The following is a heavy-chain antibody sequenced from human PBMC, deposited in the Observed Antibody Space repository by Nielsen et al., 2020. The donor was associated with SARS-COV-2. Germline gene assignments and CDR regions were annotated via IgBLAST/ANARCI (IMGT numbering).Heavy chain of an antibody. V-gene: IGHV3-9*01. J-gene: IGHJ4*02. Sequence: GGSLRLSCAASGFTFDDYAMYWVRQAPGKGLEWVSGISWNSGSIGYADSVKGRFTISRDNAKNSLYLQMNSLRAEDTALYYCAKDTPLIGIDYWGQGTLVTVSS. CDR2: ISWNSGSI. CDR3: AKDTPLIGIDY. D-gene: IGHD2-15*01. CDR1: GFTFDDYA.